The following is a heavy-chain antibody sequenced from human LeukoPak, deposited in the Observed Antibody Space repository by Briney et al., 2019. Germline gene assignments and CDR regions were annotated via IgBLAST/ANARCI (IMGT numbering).Heavy chain of an antibody. J-gene: IGHJ4*02. CDR3: AWTTHRFSSSRAYYFDY. Sequence: SGPTLVNPTQTLTLTCTFSGFSLSTSGMCVSWIRQPPGKALEWLARIDWDDDKYYSTSLKTRLTISKDTSKNQVVLTMTNMDPVDTATYYCAWTTHRFSSSRAYYFDYWGQGTLVTVSS. CDR1: GFSLSTSGMC. V-gene: IGHV2-70*11. D-gene: IGHD6-13*01. CDR2: IDWDDDK.